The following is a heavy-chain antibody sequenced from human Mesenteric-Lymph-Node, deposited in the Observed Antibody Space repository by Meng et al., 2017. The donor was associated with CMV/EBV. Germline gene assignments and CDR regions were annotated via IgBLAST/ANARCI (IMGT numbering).Heavy chain of an antibody. V-gene: IGHV4-34*01. CDR3: ARHQRWLKSEGGFNY. CDR1: GGSFSGYY. D-gene: IGHD4-23*01. Sequence: QGRLQQGGAGLLKPSETLSLTCAAYGGSFSGYYWSWIRQPPGKGLEWIGEINHSGSTNYNPSLKSRVTISVDTSKNQFSLKLSSVTAADTAVYYCARHQRWLKSEGGFNYWGQGTLVTVSS. J-gene: IGHJ4*02. CDR2: INHSGST.